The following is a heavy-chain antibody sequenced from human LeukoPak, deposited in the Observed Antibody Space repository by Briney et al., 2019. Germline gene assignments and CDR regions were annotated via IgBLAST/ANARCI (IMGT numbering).Heavy chain of an antibody. V-gene: IGHV3-7*01. D-gene: IGHD2-15*01. CDR1: GFTFSDYW. CDR3: ARISCSRSSCYGVYDY. Sequence: GGSLRISCAASGFTFSDYWMTWVRQAPGKGLEWVANIRQDGSEKYHVDSVKGRFTISRDNAKNSVYLQMNSLRAEDTAVYYCARISCSRSSCYGVYDYWGQGSLVTVSS. CDR2: IRQDGSEK. J-gene: IGHJ4*02.